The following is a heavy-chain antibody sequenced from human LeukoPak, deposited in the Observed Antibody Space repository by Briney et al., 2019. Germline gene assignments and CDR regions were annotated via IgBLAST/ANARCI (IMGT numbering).Heavy chain of an antibody. D-gene: IGHD3-10*01. CDR1: GFSFSTYS. CDR3: AREDYYGSGHFDY. CDR2: ISSSSSYI. V-gene: IGHV3-21*01. J-gene: IGHJ4*02. Sequence: GGSLRLSCAGSGFSFSTYSINWVRQAPGKGLEWVSSISSSSSYIYYADSVKGRFTISRDNAKNSLYPQMNSLRAEDTAVYYCAREDYYGSGHFDYWGQGSLVTVSS.